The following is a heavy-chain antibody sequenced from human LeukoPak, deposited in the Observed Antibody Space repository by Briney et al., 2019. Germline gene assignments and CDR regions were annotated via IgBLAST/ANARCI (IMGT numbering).Heavy chain of an antibody. CDR2: IIPIFGTA. CDR1: GGTFSSYA. D-gene: IGHD3-3*01. Sequence: ASVKVSCKASGGTFSSYAISWVRQAPGQGLEWMGGIIPIFGTANYAQKFQGRVTITADESTSTAYMELSSLRSEDTAVYYCARGGYYDFWSGYTSLYYYYMDVWGKGTTVTVSS. J-gene: IGHJ6*03. V-gene: IGHV1-69*13. CDR3: ARGGYYDFWSGYTSLYYYYMDV.